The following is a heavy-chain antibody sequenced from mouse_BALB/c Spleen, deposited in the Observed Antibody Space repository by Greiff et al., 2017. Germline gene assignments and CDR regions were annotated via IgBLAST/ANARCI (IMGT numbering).Heavy chain of an antibody. CDR2: IWGGGST. V-gene: IGHV2-6-4*01. Sequence: VKLVESGPGLVAPSQSLSITCTVSGFSLSRYSVHWVRQPPGKGLEWLGMIWGGGSTDYNSALKSRLSISKDNSKSQVFLKMNSLQTDDTAMYYCARNLRWLKDWYFDVWGAGTTVTVSS. CDR1: GFSLSRYS. D-gene: IGHD2-3*01. CDR3: ARNLRWLKDWYFDV. J-gene: IGHJ1*01.